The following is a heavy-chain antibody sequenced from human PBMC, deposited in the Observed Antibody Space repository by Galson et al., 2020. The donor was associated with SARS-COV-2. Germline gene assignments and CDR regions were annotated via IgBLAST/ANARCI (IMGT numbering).Heavy chain of an antibody. V-gene: IGHV5-51*01. D-gene: IGHD2-8*01. J-gene: IGHJ6*02. CDR1: GYRFTSYW. CDR3: ARHTADCSNGICYADYYHGLDV. CDR2: VFPGDSET. Sequence: GESLKISCQASGYRFTSYWIGWVRQMPGKGLEWMGIVFPGDSETRYSPPFQGQVPIPADKSISTASLQWSSLKASDTAIYYCARHTADCSNGICYADYYHGLDVWGQGTAVTVS.